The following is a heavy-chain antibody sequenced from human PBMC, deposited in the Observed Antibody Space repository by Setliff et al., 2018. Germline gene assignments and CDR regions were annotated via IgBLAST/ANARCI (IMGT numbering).Heavy chain of an antibody. Sequence: GGYFWSWIRQPPGKGLEWIAYIYHSGSAYYNPSLKSRVTMSVDTSKNQFSLHLTSVTAADTAVYYCAREVGTSTSSDAFDVWGQGMMVTVSS. J-gene: IGHJ3*01. CDR1: GGYF. CDR2: IYHSGSA. CDR3: AREVGTSTSSDAFDV. D-gene: IGHD1-26*01. V-gene: IGHV4-30-4*08.